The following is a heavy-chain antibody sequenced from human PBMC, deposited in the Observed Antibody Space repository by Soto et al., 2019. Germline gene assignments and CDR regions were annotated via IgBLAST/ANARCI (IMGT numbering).Heavy chain of an antibody. CDR3: AKAKPKLELRRHFAY. D-gene: IGHD1-7*01. V-gene: IGHV3-23*01. CDR2: ISGRGGST. CDR1: GFTFSSYA. J-gene: IGHJ4*02. Sequence: PGGSLRLSCAASGFTFSSYAMSWVRQAPGKGLEWVSAISGRGGSTYYADSVKGRFTISRDNSKNTLYLQMNSLRAEDTAVYYCAKAKPKLELRRHFAYPSQRTLVTVSS.